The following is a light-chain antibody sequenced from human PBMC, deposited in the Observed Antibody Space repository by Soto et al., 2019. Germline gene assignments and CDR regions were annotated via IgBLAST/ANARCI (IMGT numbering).Light chain of an antibody. V-gene: IGLV1-40*01. CDR3: QSYDSSLSRV. CDR1: SSNIGAGYD. J-gene: IGLJ2*01. Sequence: QAVVTQPPSVSGAPGQRVTISCTGSSSNIGAGYDVHWYQQLPGTAPKLLIYGNSNRPSGVPDRFSGSKSGTSASLAITGLQAEDEADYYCQSYDSSLSRVFGGGTQLNVL. CDR2: GNS.